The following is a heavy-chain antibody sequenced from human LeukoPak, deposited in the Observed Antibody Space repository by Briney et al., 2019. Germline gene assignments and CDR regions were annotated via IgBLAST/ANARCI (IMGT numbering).Heavy chain of an antibody. J-gene: IGHJ4*02. Sequence: QPGGSLRLSCAVSGFSFNNFWMSWVRQAPGRGLEWVANIHPEGNEKYHVESVKGRFTISRDNTKNLLFLQMNGLRVEDTAVYYCARGDAFSGDHWGQGTLVTVSS. V-gene: IGHV3-7*04. CDR1: GFSFNNFW. CDR2: IHPEGNEK. CDR3: ARGDAFSGDH.